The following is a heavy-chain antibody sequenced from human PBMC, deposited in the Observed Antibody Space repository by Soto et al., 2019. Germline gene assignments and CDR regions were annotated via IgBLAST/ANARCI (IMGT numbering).Heavy chain of an antibody. CDR3: ARDNSGYSGRYYYYYMYV. V-gene: IGHV4-59*01. CDR1: GGSISSYY. CDR2: IYYSGST. D-gene: IGHD5-12*01. J-gene: IGHJ6*03. Sequence: PSETLSLTCTVSGGSISSYYWSWIRQPPGKGLEWIGYIYYSGSTNYNPSLKSRVTISVDTSKNQFSLKLSSVTAADTAVYYCARDNSGYSGRYYYYYMYVWGKGTTVTVS.